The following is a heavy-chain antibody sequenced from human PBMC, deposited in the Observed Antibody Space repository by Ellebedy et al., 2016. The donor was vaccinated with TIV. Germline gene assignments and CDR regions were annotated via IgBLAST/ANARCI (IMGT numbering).Heavy chain of an antibody. V-gene: IGHV4-34*01. CDR2: INPSGTT. D-gene: IGHD3-10*01. J-gene: IGHJ5*02. Sequence: SETLSLXCGVYGGSFSGYYWTWIRQSPGKGLEWIAEINPSGTTNYNPSLKSRVTISIETTNNQVSLSLTSVTAADTAVYFCARGRYYYGAGSSNWFDPWGQGTLVTVSS. CDR1: GGSFSGYY. CDR3: ARGRYYYGAGSSNWFDP.